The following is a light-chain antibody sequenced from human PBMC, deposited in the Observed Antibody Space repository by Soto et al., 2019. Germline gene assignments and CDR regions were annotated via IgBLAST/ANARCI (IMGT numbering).Light chain of an antibody. Sequence: EIVLTQSPGTLSLSPGERATLSCRAIQSVSSTYLAWCQQKPGQAPRLLIYDASTGATGIPDRFSGSGSGTDFTLTISRLEPEDFAVYYCQQYGTSPPWTFGQGTKVDIK. CDR2: DAS. CDR3: QQYGTSPPWT. V-gene: IGKV3-20*01. J-gene: IGKJ1*01. CDR1: QSVSSTY.